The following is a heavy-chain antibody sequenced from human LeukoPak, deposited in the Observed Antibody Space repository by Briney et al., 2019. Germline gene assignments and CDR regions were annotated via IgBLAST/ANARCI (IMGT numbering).Heavy chain of an antibody. CDR3: ARVDHSGSYYPIDY. V-gene: IGHV1-69*01. CDR1: GGTFGSYA. Sequence: GSSVKVSCKASGGTFGSYAISWVRQAPGQGLEWMGGIIPIFGTANYAQKFQGRVTITADESTSTAYMELSSLRSEDTAVYYCARVDHSGSYYPIDYWGQGTLVTVSS. D-gene: IGHD1-26*01. J-gene: IGHJ4*02. CDR2: IIPIFGTA.